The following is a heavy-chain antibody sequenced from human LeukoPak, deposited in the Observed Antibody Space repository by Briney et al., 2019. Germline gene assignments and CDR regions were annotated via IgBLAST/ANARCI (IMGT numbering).Heavy chain of an antibody. J-gene: IGHJ5*02. V-gene: IGHV3-9*01. Sequence: PGSSLRLSCAASGFTFDDYAMHWVRQAPGKGLEWVSGISWNSGSIGYADSVKGRFTISRDNAKNSLYLQMNSLRAEDTALYYCAKDATYDILTGYPTTFDPWGQGTLVTVSS. CDR2: ISWNSGSI. CDR3: AKDATYDILTGYPTTFDP. CDR1: GFTFDDYA. D-gene: IGHD3-9*01.